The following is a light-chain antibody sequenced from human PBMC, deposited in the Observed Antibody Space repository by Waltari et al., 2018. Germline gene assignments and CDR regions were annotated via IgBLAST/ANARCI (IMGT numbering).Light chain of an antibody. J-gene: IGLJ1*01. V-gene: IGLV2-14*03. CDR2: DVS. CDR3: SSYSTSNTYV. CDR1: SSDVGGSRY. Sequence: QSALTQPASVSGSPGQSITLSCTGTSSDVGGSRYVPWYQQHPGKGPKLLLFDVSSRPSVVTHRFSGSKYGNTGSLTICGLQADDEADYYCSSYSTSNTYVFGTGTKVTLL.